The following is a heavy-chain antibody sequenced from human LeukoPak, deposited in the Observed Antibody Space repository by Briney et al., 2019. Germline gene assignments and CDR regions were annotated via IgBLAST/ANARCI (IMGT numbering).Heavy chain of an antibody. J-gene: IGHJ4*02. CDR1: GFTFSRYG. D-gene: IGHD5-18*01. V-gene: IGHV3-33*01. CDR2: IWYDGTNT. Sequence: GGSLRPSCAASGFTFSRYGMHWVRQSPGKGLQWVAAIWYDGTNTYYEDSVKGRFTISRDKSKNMVYLEMNSLRADDTAVYYCARGMKEGYSYDMDLKWYFDYWGQGNLVTVSS. CDR3: ARGMKEGYSYDMDLKWYFDY.